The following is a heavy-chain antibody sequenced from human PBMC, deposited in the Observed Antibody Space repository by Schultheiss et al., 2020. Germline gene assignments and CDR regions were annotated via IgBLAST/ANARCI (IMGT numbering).Heavy chain of an antibody. CDR3: ARDSGRGYCTSGSCYRAYFDY. Sequence: GGSLRLSCAASGFTLRGYAMSWVRQAPGKGLEWVSAISGSGGSTYYADSVKGRFTISRDNSKNTLYLQMNSLRAEDTAVYYCARDSGRGYCTSGSCYRAYFDYWGQGTLVTVSS. V-gene: IGHV3-23*01. J-gene: IGHJ4*02. CDR1: GFTLRGYA. CDR2: ISGSGGST. D-gene: IGHD2-8*01.